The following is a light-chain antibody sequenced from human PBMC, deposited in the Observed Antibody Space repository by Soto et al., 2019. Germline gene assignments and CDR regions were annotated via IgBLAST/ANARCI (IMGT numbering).Light chain of an antibody. J-gene: IGKJ4*01. CDR3: QQSKSFPLT. CDR1: QSIGTY. CDR2: GAS. Sequence: DIQMTQSPSSLSASVGDRVTITCRASQSIGTYLNWYQYKPGNAPKLLIFGASSFQSGVSSRFSGSGSGTDFTLTISSLQPEDFATYHCQQSKSFPLTFGGGTKVEIK. V-gene: IGKV1-39*01.